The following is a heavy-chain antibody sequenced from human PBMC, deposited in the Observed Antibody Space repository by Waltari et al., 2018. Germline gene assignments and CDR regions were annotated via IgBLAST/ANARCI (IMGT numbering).Heavy chain of an antibody. D-gene: IGHD1-1*01. V-gene: IGHV4-38-2*01. Sequence: QVQLQESGPGLVKPSETLSLTCAVSDYSISSGSFWGWIRQPPGKGLEWIANIYHSGSTYYNPSLKSRVTISVDTSKNQFSLKLSSLTAADAAVYYCVRAYRFSWNRQPCFDYWGQGTLVAVSA. CDR3: VRAYRFSWNRQPCFDY. CDR1: DYSISSGSF. J-gene: IGHJ4*02. CDR2: IYHSGST.